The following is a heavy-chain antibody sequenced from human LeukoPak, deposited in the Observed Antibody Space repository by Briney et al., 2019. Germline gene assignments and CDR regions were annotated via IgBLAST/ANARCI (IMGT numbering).Heavy chain of an antibody. J-gene: IGHJ4*02. D-gene: IGHD5-18*01. CDR3: ARGYSYGLAPFDY. Sequence: GGSLRLSCVASGFTFTNYWMSWVRQVPGKGLEWVANIKQDSSEELYADSVRGRYTISRDNAKNSLYLQMNSLRAEDTAVYHCARGYSYGLAPFDYWGQGTLVSVSS. CDR1: GFTFTNYW. CDR2: IKQDSSEE. V-gene: IGHV3-7*01.